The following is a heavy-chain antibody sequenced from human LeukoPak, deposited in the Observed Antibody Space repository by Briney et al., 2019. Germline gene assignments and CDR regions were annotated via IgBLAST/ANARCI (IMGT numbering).Heavy chain of an antibody. V-gene: IGHV3-23*01. Sequence: GGSLRLSCAASGFTFSNYAMSWVRLAPGKGLEWVSVISGGGGSTNYAGSVKGRFTMSRDNSKNTLYLQINSLRAEDTAVYYCATTRGPNTFGGVHDYWGQGTLVTVSS. J-gene: IGHJ4*02. CDR2: ISGGGGST. CDR3: ATTRGPNTFGGVHDY. D-gene: IGHD3-16*01. CDR1: GFTFSNYA.